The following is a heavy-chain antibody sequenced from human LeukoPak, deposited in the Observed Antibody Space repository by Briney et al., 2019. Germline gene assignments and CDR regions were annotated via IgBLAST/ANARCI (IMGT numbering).Heavy chain of an antibody. V-gene: IGHV1-69*13. CDR3: ARPQEDTIFYYFDY. J-gene: IGHJ4*02. CDR1: GGTFSSYA. Sequence: SVKASCKASGGTFSSYAISWVRQAPGQGLEWMGGIIPIFGTANYAQKFQGRVTITADESTSTAYMELSSLRSEDTAVYYCARPQEDTIFYYFDYWGQGTLVTVSS. CDR2: IIPIFGTA. D-gene: IGHD3-9*01.